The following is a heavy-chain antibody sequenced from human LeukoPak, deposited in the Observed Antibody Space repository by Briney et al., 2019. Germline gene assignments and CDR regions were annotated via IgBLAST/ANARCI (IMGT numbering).Heavy chain of an antibody. D-gene: IGHD3-16*01. CDR2: IIPIFGTA. CDR1: GGTFSSYA. Sequence: ASVKVSCKATGGTFSSYAISWVRQAPGQGLEWMGGIIPIFGTANYAQKFQGRVTITTDESTSTAYMELSSLRSEDTAVYYCARERGTNYYYYMDVWGKGTTVTVSS. CDR3: ARERGTNYYYYMDV. V-gene: IGHV1-69*05. J-gene: IGHJ6*03.